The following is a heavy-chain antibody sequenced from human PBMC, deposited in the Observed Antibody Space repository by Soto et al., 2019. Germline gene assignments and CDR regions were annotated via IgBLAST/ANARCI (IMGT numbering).Heavy chain of an antibody. Sequence: QVQLVQSGAEVKKPGASMKVSCKASGFTFTSYGISWVRQAPGQGLEWMGWVSAYNGNTHYAQKLQGRVTMTTDPSTTTAYMELWSVRSDDTAADYCSRRGRSWQPHEDYWGQGTLVTVSS. CDR2: VSAYNGNT. V-gene: IGHV1-18*01. D-gene: IGHD2-15*01. J-gene: IGHJ4*02. CDR1: GFTFTSYG. CDR3: SRRGRSWQPHEDY.